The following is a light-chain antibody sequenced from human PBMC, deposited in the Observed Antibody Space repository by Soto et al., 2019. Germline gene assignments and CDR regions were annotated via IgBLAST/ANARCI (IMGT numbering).Light chain of an antibody. Sequence: EIVLTQSPATLSLSPGERATLSCRASQTVSSYLAWYQQRPGQAPRLLIYDASNRATGIPGRFSASGSGTDCTLTISSLVPEDFAVYYCQQGSHWPTFGQGTNVEIK. J-gene: IGKJ1*01. V-gene: IGKV3-11*01. CDR2: DAS. CDR1: QTVSSY. CDR3: QQGSHWPT.